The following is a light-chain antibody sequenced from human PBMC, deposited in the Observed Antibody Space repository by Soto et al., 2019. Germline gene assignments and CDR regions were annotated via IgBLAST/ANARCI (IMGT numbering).Light chain of an antibody. CDR1: QSVSSN. Sequence: ETVMTQSPGTLSVSPGEGATLSCRASQSVSSNLAWYQQKPGQAPRLLVYDASTRATGIPARFSGSGSGKEFTLTISSLQSEDFGVYYCEQYHEWPLTFGGGTEVEIK. CDR3: EQYHEWPLT. CDR2: DAS. V-gene: IGKV3D-15*01. J-gene: IGKJ4*01.